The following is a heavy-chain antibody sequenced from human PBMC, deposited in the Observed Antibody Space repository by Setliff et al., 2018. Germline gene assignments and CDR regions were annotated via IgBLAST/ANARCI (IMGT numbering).Heavy chain of an antibody. V-gene: IGHV3-23*03. CDR1: GFTFSTYA. Sequence: PGGSLRLSCAASGFTFSTYAMSWVRQAPGKGLEWVSIIYSGDRNTFYTDSVKGRFTIFRDGSKNTLFRHMTSLRAEDTAVYYCAKPQVELRWGFESWGQGTPVTVSS. J-gene: IGHJ4*02. D-gene: IGHD1-7*01. CDR2: IYSGDRNT. CDR3: AKPQVELRWGFES.